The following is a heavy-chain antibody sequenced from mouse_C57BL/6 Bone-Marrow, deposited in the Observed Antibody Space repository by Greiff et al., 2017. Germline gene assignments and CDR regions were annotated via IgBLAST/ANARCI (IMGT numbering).Heavy chain of an antibody. CDR2: IDPSDSYT. CDR1: GYTFTSYW. Sequence: VQLQQSGAELVKPGASVKLSCKASGYTFTSYWMQWVKQRPGQGLEWIGEIDPSDSYTNYNQKFKGKATLTVDTSSSTAYMQLSSLTSEDSAVYYCARRDYYGSLFDYWGQGTTLTVSS. J-gene: IGHJ2*01. CDR3: ARRDYYGSLFDY. D-gene: IGHD1-1*01. V-gene: IGHV1-50*01.